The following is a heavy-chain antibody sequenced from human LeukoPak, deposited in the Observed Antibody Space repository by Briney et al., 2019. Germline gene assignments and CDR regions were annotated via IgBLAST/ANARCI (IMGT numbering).Heavy chain of an antibody. Sequence: SETLSLTCTVSGGSISSYYWSWIRQPPGKGLEWIGSIYHSGSTYYNPSLKSRVTISVDTSKNQFSLKLSSVTAADTAVYYCARETAAGNDYWGQGTLVTVSS. D-gene: IGHD6-13*01. CDR3: ARETAAGNDY. CDR2: IYHSGST. J-gene: IGHJ4*02. V-gene: IGHV4-38-2*02. CDR1: GGSISSYY.